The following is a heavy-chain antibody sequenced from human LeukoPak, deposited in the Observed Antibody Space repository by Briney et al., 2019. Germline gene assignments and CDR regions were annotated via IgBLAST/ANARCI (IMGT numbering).Heavy chain of an antibody. CDR3: AKDYFPGLQFNYFDY. J-gene: IGHJ4*02. D-gene: IGHD5-24*01. V-gene: IGHV3-30*18. CDR1: GFPYNSYG. CDR2: KSYDGSNK. Sequence: PGGSLTLPCPPSGFPYNSYGMHGPPQAPARGRDGVAFKSYDGSNKYYADSVKGRFTISRDNSKNTLYLQMNSLRAEDTAVYYCAKDYFPGLQFNYFDYWGQGTLVTVSS.